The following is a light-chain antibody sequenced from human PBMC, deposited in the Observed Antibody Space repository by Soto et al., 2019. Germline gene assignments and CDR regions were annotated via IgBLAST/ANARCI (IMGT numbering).Light chain of an antibody. V-gene: IGLV2-23*01. Sequence: QSALTQPASVSGSPGQSITISCTGSSSDVGTYDLVSWYQQHPGKAPKLIIYEATERPSGLSNRFSGSMSGNTASLTISGLQAEDEADYYCCSYAGSSSYVFGTGTKVTVL. CDR1: SSDVGTYDL. J-gene: IGLJ1*01. CDR2: EAT. CDR3: CSYAGSSSYV.